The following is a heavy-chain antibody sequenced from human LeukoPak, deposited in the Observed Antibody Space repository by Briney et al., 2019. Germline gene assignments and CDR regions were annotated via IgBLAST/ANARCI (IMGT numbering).Heavy chain of an antibody. CDR1: GYTFTGYY. V-gene: IGHV1-2*02. CDR3: AEGGGYDFWSGYRYFDY. CDR2: INPNSGGT. Sequence: ASVKVSCKASGYTFTGYYMHWVRQAPGQGLEWMGWINPNSGGTNYAQKFQGRVTMTRDTSISTAYMELSRLRSDDTAVYYCAEGGGYDFWSGYRYFDYWGQGTLVTVSS. D-gene: IGHD3-3*01. J-gene: IGHJ4*02.